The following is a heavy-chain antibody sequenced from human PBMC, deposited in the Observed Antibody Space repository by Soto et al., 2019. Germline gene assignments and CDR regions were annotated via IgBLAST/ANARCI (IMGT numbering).Heavy chain of an antibody. CDR3: VASLAASGLNWLDP. CDR2: IFANGHT. D-gene: IGHD6-13*01. Sequence: SETLSLTCIVSGGAISEKYWNWVRQPPGKGLEWIGLIFANGHTDYNPSLKSRVTMSVDASKNQFSLRLTSMTAADTAVYYCVASLAASGLNWLDPWGRGTLVTVSS. CDR1: GGAISEKY. V-gene: IGHV4-4*07. J-gene: IGHJ5*02.